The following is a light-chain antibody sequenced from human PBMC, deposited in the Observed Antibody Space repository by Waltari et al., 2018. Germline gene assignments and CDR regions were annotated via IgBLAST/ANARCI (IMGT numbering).Light chain of an antibody. CDR3: QQYNDWPPKYT. CDR2: GAS. V-gene: IGKV3-15*01. J-gene: IGKJ2*01. CDR1: QSVSNN. Sequence: EIVMTQSPATLSVSPGERATLPCRASQSVSNNLAWYQQKPGQAPRLLIYGASTRATGIPARFSGSGSGTEITLTISSLQSEDFADYYCQQYNDWPPKYTFGQGTKLGIK.